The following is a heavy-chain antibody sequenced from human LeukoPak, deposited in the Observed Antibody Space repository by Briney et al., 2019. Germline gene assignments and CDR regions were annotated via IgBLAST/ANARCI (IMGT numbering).Heavy chain of an antibody. CDR2: IDWDDDK. D-gene: IGHD3-22*01. CDR1: GFSLSTSGMC. J-gene: IGHJ4*02. Sequence: SGPTLVNPTQTLTLTCTFSGFSLSTSGMCVSWIRQPPGKALEWLALIDWDDDKYYRTSLKTRLTISKDTSKNQVVLTMTNMDPVDTATYYCARIMPDSSGYYYFDYWGQGTLVTVSS. V-gene: IGHV2-70*01. CDR3: ARIMPDSSGYYYFDY.